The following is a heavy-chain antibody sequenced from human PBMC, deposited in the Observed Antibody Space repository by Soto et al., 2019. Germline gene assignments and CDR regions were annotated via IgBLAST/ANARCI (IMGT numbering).Heavy chain of an antibody. CDR1: GGSFSGYY. CDR2: INHSGST. Sequence: SETLSLTCAVYGGSFSGYYWSWIRQPPGKGLEWIGEINHSGSTNYNPSLKSRVTISVDTSKNQFSLKLSSVTAADTAVYYCASTMTDDGDYYYYGMDVWGQGTTVTVSS. V-gene: IGHV4-34*01. CDR3: ASTMTDDGDYYYYGMDV. D-gene: IGHD3-22*01. J-gene: IGHJ6*02.